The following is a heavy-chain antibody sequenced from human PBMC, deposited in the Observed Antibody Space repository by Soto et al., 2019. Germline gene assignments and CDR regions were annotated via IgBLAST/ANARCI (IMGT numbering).Heavy chain of an antibody. CDR2: ISGSGGST. V-gene: IGHV3-23*01. D-gene: IGHD2-15*01. J-gene: IGHJ6*02. CDR3: GKGSAATNYFYYATDV. Sequence: EVQLLESGGGLVQPGGSLRLSCAASGFTFGIHAMSWVRQAPGKGLEWVSFISGSGGSTYYADSVKGRFTISRDNSQNTLYLQMNSLRGEDTAVYYCGKGSAATNYFYYATDVWGQGTTVTVSS. CDR1: GFTFGIHA.